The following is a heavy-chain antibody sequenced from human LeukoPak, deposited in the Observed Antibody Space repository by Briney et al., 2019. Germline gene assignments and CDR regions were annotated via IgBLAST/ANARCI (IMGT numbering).Heavy chain of an antibody. CDR2: INTNTGNP. J-gene: IGHJ6*03. CDR1: GYTFTSYA. V-gene: IGHV7-4-1*02. CDR3: ARVRLWFGHHTAPRRYYYYMDV. D-gene: IGHD3-10*01. Sequence: GASVKVSCKASGYTFTSYAMNWVRQAPGQGLEWMGWINTNTGNPTYAQGFTGRFVFSLDTSVSTAYLQISSLKAEDTAVYYCARVRLWFGHHTAPRRYYYYMDVWGKGTTVTVSS.